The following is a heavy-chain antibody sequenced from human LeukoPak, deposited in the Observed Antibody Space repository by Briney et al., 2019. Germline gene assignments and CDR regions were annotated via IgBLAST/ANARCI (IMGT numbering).Heavy chain of an antibody. D-gene: IGHD1-1*01. J-gene: IGHJ5*02. CDR3: AREDLGPETTVDT. CDR2: INHSGST. V-gene: IGHV4-34*01. CDR1: GGSLSGYY. Sequence: SETLSLTCAVYGGSLSGYYWSWIRQPPGKGLEWIGEINHSGSTNYNPSLKSRVTISVDTSKNQFSLKVTSVTAADTAVYYCAREDLGPETTVDTWGQGTLVTVSS.